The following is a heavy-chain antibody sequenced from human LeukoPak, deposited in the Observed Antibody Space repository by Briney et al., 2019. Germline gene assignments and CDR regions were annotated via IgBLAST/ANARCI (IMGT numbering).Heavy chain of an antibody. V-gene: IGHV4-34*01. CDR2: INHSGST. D-gene: IGHD3-3*01. CDR1: GGSFSGYY. J-gene: IGHJ4*02. Sequence: SETLSLTCAVYGGSFSGYYWSWIRQPPGKGLEWIGEINHSGSTNYNPSLKSRVTISVDTSKNQFSLKLSSVTAADTAVYYCARGPTEYYDFWSGYSADYWGQGTLVTVSS. CDR3: ARGPTEYYDFWSGYSADY.